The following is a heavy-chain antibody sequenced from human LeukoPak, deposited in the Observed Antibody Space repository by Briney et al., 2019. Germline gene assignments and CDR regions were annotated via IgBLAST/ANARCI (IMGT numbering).Heavy chain of an antibody. J-gene: IGHJ4*02. CDR3: ARVATQLERQEILDY. CDR1: GYTFTNYD. V-gene: IGHV1-8*01. CDR2: MNLNSGNT. Sequence: GASVKVSCKASGYTFTNYDINWVRQATGQGLEWMGWMNLNSGNTGYAQKFQGRVSMTRNTSISTAYMELSSLRSEDTAMYYCARVATQLERQEILDYWGQGTLVTVSS. D-gene: IGHD1-1*01.